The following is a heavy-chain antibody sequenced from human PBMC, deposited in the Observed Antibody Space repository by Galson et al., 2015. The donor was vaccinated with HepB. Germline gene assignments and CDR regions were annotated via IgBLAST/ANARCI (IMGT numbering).Heavy chain of an antibody. Sequence: SLRLSCAASGFTFSDYGMHWVRQAPGKGPEWVAVISYDGSNKYYADSVKGRFTISRDNSKNSLYLHINSLRTEDTAVFYCARELGGYTYGKGIDYWGQGALVTVSS. J-gene: IGHJ4*02. V-gene: IGHV3-30*19. D-gene: IGHD5-18*01. CDR1: GFTFSDYG. CDR3: ARELGGYTYGKGIDY. CDR2: ISYDGSNK.